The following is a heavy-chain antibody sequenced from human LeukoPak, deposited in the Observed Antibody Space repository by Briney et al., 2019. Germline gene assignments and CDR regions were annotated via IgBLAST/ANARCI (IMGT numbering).Heavy chain of an antibody. CDR2: INHSGST. J-gene: IGHJ4*02. V-gene: IGHV4-34*01. CDR3: ARVSGFGDPFDY. CDR1: GGSFSGYY. Sequence: SQTLSLTCAVYGGSFSGYYWSWLRQPPGKGLEWVGEINHSGSTNYNPSLKSRVTISVDTSKNQFSLKLTSVTAADTAVYYCARVSGFGDPFDYWGQGTLVTVSS. D-gene: IGHD3-10*01.